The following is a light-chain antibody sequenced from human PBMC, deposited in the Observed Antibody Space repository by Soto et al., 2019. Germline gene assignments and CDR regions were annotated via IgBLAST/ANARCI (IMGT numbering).Light chain of an antibody. CDR2: DVS. J-gene: IGLJ2*01. CDR3: SSYTSSSTLVV. V-gene: IGLV2-14*01. Sequence: QSVLTQPASVSGSPGQSITISCTGTSSDVGGYNYVSWYQQHPGKAPKLMIYDVSNRPSGVSNRVSGSKSGNTASLTISVLQAEDEADYDCSSYTSSSTLVVFGGGTKLTVL. CDR1: SSDVGGYNY.